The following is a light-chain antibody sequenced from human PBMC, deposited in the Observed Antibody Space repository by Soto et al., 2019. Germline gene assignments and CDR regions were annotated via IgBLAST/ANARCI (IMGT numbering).Light chain of an antibody. CDR2: STN. CDR3: VLYMGGGVWV. Sequence: QTVVTQEPSSSVSPGRTVTLTCGLSSGSVSTSFYPSWYQQTPGQAPRTLIYSTNTRSSGVPDRFSGSIIGNKAALTITGAQADDESDYYCVLYMGGGVWVFGGGTKLTVL. J-gene: IGLJ3*02. CDR1: SGSVSTSFY. V-gene: IGLV8-61*01.